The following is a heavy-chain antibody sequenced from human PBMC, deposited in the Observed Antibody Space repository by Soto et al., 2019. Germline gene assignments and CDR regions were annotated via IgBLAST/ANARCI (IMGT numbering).Heavy chain of an antibody. Sequence: PGGSLRLSCASSGFTFSSYWMHWVRQAPGKGLVWVSRINSDGSSTSYADSVKGRFTISRDNVKNTLYLHMNSLRAEDTAVYYCARGWAYYFDYWGQGTLVTYPQ. V-gene: IGHV3-74*01. CDR1: GFTFSSYW. CDR2: INSDGSST. CDR3: ARGWAYYFDY. J-gene: IGHJ4*02. D-gene: IGHD3-16*01.